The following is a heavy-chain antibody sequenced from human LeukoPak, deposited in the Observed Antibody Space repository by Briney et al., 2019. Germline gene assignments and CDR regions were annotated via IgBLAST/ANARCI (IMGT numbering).Heavy chain of an antibody. V-gene: IGHV4-38-2*01. CDR2: IYHSGST. D-gene: IGHD3-3*01. Sequence: SETLSLTCAVSGYSISSGYYWGWIRQPPGKGLEWIGSIYHSGSTYYNPSLKSRVTISVDTSKNQFSLKLSSVTAADTAVYYGATLSARFPPPGPWGQGTLVTVSS. J-gene: IGHJ5*02. CDR1: GYSISSGYY. CDR3: ATLSARFPPPGP.